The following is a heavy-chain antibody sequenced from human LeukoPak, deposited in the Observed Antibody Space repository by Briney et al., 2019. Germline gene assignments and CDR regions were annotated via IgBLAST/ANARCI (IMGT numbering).Heavy chain of an antibody. J-gene: IGHJ4*02. CDR3: ARQARYSSSWYRGVFDY. Sequence: GESLEISCKGSGYSFTSYWIGWVRQMPGKGLEWMGIIYPGDSDTRYSPSFQGQVTISADKSISTAYLQWSSLKASDTAMYYCARQARYSSSWYRGVFDYWGQGTLVTVSS. D-gene: IGHD6-13*01. CDR2: IYPGDSDT. V-gene: IGHV5-51*01. CDR1: GYSFTSYW.